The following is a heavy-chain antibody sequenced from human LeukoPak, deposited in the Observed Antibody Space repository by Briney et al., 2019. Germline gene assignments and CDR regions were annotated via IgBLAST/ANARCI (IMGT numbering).Heavy chain of an antibody. CDR3: ARGGEEDTVADVLLWFGELPPLYYYYYGMDV. CDR1: GFTFSSYS. Sequence: GGSLRLSCAASGFTFSSYSMNWVRQAPGKGLEWVSSISSSSSYIYYAGSVKGRFTISRDNAKNSLYLQMNSLRAEDTAVYYCARGGEEDTVADVLLWFGELPPLYYYYYGMDVWGQGTTVTVSS. J-gene: IGHJ6*02. V-gene: IGHV3-21*01. CDR2: ISSSSSYI. D-gene: IGHD3-10*01.